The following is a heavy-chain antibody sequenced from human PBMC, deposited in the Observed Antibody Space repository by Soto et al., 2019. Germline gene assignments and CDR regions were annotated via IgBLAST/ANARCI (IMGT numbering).Heavy chain of an antibody. D-gene: IGHD5-12*01. Sequence: AASVKVSCKASGYTFTSYGISWVRQAPGQGLEWMGWISAYNGNTNYAQKLQGRVTMTTDTSTSTAYMELRSLRSDDTAVYYCARVGIVATIANFYGMDVWGQGTTVTVSS. CDR2: ISAYNGNT. CDR3: ARVGIVATIANFYGMDV. CDR1: GYTFTSYG. V-gene: IGHV1-18*04. J-gene: IGHJ6*02.